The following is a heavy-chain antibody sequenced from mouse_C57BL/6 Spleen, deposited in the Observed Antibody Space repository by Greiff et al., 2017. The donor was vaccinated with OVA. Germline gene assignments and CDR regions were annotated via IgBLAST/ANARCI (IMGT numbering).Heavy chain of an antibody. J-gene: IGHJ2*01. CDR1: GYTFTDYN. Sequence: EVQLQQSGPELVKPGASVKMSCKASGYTFTDYNMHWVKQSHGKSLEWIGYINPNNGGTSYNQKFKGKATLTVNKSSSTAYMELRSLTSEDSAVYYCEKFYYGFDYWGQGTTLTVSS. CDR2: INPNNGGT. D-gene: IGHD2-1*01. V-gene: IGHV1-22*01. CDR3: EKFYYGFDY.